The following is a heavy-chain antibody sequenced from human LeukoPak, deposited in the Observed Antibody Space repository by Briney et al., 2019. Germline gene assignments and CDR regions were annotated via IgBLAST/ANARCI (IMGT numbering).Heavy chain of an antibody. Sequence: GGSLRLSCAASGFTFSDYYMSWIRQAPGKGLEWVSYISSSGSTVYYADSVKGRFTISRDNAKNSLYLQMNSLRAEDTAVYYCARLRQTDSPLDYWGQGTLVTVSS. CDR3: ARLRQTDSPLDY. CDR1: GFTFSDYY. CDR2: ISSSGSTV. V-gene: IGHV3-11*01. J-gene: IGHJ4*02. D-gene: IGHD3-22*01.